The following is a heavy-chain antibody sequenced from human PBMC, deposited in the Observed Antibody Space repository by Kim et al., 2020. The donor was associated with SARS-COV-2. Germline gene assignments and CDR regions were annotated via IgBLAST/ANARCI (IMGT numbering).Heavy chain of an antibody. D-gene: IGHD2-15*01. Sequence: SETLSLTCAVYGGSFSGYYWSWIRQPPGKGLEWIGEINHSGSTNYNPSLKSRVTISVDTSKNQFSLKLSSVTAADTAVYYCARGRVAEPLDYWGQGTLVTVSS. J-gene: IGHJ4*02. V-gene: IGHV4-34*01. CDR3: ARGRVAEPLDY. CDR1: GGSFSGYY. CDR2: INHSGST.